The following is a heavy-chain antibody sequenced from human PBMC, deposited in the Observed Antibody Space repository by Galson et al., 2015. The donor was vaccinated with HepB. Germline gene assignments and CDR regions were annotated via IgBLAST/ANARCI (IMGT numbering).Heavy chain of an antibody. V-gene: IGHV4-59*01. J-gene: IGHJ4*02. CDR1: GGSISSYY. Sequence: SETLSLTCTVSGGSISSYYWSWIRQPPGKGLEWIGYIYYSGSTNYNPSLKSRVTISVDTSKNQFSLKLSSVTAADTAVYYCARAHRWELYFDYWGQGTLVTVSS. CDR3: ARAHRWELYFDY. CDR2: IYYSGST. D-gene: IGHD1-26*01.